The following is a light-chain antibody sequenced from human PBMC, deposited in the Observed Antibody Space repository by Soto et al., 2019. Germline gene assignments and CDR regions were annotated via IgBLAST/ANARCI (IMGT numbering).Light chain of an antibody. CDR3: QQYGNVPRT. CDR2: GAS. V-gene: IGKV3-20*01. CDR1: QSINRSY. J-gene: IGKJ1*01. Sequence: EIVLTQSPGTLSLSPGERAALSCRASQSINRSYLAWYRHKPGQPPRLLIYGASTRATGIPDRFSGSGSGTDFTLTISRLEPEDLAVYYCQQYGNVPRTFGQGNKV.